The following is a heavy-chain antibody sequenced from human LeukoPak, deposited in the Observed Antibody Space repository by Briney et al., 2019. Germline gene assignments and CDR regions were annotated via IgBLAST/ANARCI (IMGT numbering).Heavy chain of an antibody. V-gene: IGHV4-39*01. CDR3: AGQGGGVALDY. Sequence: KASETLSLTCIVSGGSMRSASYYWDWIRQPPGKGLEWIGTIYYGGSTSHYTPSLKSRVTMFVDTAKNHFSLNLSSVTAADTAVYYCAGQGGGVALDYWGQGMLVTVSS. D-gene: IGHD2-8*01. J-gene: IGHJ4*02. CDR1: GGSMRSASYY. CDR2: IYYGGST.